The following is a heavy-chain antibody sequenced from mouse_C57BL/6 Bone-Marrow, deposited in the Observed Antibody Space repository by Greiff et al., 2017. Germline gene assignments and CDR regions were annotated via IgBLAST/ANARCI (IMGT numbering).Heavy chain of an antibody. CDR3: ARDSITTVVSFDY. D-gene: IGHD1-1*01. Sequence: VQLQQPGAELVKPGASVKLSCKASGYTFTSYWMHWVKQRPGQGLEWIGMIHPNSGSTNYNEKFKSKATLTVDKSSSTAYMQLSSLTSEDSAVYYCARDSITTVVSFDYWGQGTTLTVSS. CDR2: IHPNSGST. J-gene: IGHJ2*01. V-gene: IGHV1-64*01. CDR1: GYTFTSYW.